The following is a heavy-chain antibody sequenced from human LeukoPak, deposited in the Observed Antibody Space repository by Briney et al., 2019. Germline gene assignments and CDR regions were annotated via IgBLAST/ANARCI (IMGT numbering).Heavy chain of an antibody. Sequence: GGSLRLSCAASGFTFSSYAMSWVRQAPGKGLEWVSAISGSGGSTYYADSVKGRFTISRDNSKNTLYLQMNSLRAEDTAVYYCARDLGPMYYYGMDVWGQGTTVTVSS. CDR2: ISGSGGST. J-gene: IGHJ6*02. CDR1: GFTFSSYA. V-gene: IGHV3-23*01. CDR3: ARDLGPMYYYGMDV.